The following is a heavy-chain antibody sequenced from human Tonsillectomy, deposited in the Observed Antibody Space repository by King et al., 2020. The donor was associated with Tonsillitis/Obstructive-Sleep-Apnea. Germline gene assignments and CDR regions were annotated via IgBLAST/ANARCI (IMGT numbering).Heavy chain of an antibody. V-gene: IGHV4-59*02. Sequence: VQLQESGPGLVKPSETLSLTCTVSGGSGSSYYLSWVRQPPGKGLELMGYTHYSGSTRYNTSLSSRITMSMDTSKNHFSLKLNSVTSADTAMYYCARHSSSSGGAFDVWGQGTVVTVSS. CDR3: ARHSSSSGGAFDV. CDR2: THYSGST. CDR1: GGSGSSYY. J-gene: IGHJ3*01. D-gene: IGHD6-6*01.